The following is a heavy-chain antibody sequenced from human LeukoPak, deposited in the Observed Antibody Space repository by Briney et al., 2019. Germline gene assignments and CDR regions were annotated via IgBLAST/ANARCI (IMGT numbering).Heavy chain of an antibody. CDR2: ISSSGSTI. Sequence: GGSLRLSCAASGFTFSSYEMLWVRQAPGKGLEWVSYISSSGSTIYHADSVKGRFTISRDNAKNSLYLQMNSLRAEDTAVYYCARDSTAAGTGVYWGQGTLVTVSS. CDR1: GFTFSSYE. D-gene: IGHD6-13*01. J-gene: IGHJ4*02. V-gene: IGHV3-48*03. CDR3: ARDSTAAGTGVY.